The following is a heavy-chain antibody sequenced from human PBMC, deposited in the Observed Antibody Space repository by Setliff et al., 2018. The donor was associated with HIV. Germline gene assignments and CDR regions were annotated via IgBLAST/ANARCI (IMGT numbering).Heavy chain of an antibody. D-gene: IGHD6-19*01. Sequence: ASVKVSCKASGYTFTSYDIHWVRQATGQGLEWMGWMNPYTGNAGFAQKFQGRVIMTRDTSITTAYMELSSLRSDDTAVYYCARGAWYTSGWYSSRYMDVWGKGTTVTVSS. CDR1: GYTFTSYD. CDR3: ARGAWYTSGWYSSRYMDV. V-gene: IGHV1-8*02. CDR2: MNPYTGNA. J-gene: IGHJ6*03.